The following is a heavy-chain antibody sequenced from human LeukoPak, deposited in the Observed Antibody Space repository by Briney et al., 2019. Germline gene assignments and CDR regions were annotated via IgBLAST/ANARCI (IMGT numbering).Heavy chain of an antibody. V-gene: IGHV1-18*01. D-gene: IGHD4/OR15-4a*01. CDR3: ARDNFRLGLRAFDI. CDR1: GYPLTSSG. Sequence: GASLKLSCKASGYPLTSSGIIWVRHAPGQGLERMGWVSGYTGNTNYAQKTQRTVTMTTDTSTSTAYMELRSLRSDDTAVYYCARDNFRLGLRAFDIWGQGTMVTVSS. CDR2: VSGYTGNT. J-gene: IGHJ3*02.